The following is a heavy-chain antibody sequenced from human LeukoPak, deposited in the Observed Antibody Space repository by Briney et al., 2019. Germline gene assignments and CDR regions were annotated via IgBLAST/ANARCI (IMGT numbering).Heavy chain of an antibody. J-gene: IGHJ4*02. CDR1: GYTFTSYY. Sequence: ASVKVSCKASGYTFTSYYMHWVRQAPGQGLEWMGIINPSGGSTSYAQKFQGRVTVTRDTSTSTVYMELSSLRSEDTAVYYCARDSAAAGNPRYFDYWGQGTLVTVSS. V-gene: IGHV1-46*01. CDR2: INPSGGST. D-gene: IGHD6-13*01. CDR3: ARDSAAAGNPRYFDY.